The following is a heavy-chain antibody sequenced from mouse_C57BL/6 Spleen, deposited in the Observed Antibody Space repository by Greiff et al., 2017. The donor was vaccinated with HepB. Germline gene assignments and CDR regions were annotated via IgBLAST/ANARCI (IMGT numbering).Heavy chain of an antibody. Sequence: EVQRVESGPGLVKPSQSLSLTCSVTGYSITSGYYWNWIRQFPGNKLEWMGYISYDGSNNYNPSLKNRISITRDTSKNQFFLKLNSVTTEDTATYYCAREGDYYGSFYAMDYWGQGTSVTVSS. V-gene: IGHV3-6*01. CDR2: ISYDGSN. D-gene: IGHD1-1*01. CDR1: GYSITSGYY. CDR3: AREGDYYGSFYAMDY. J-gene: IGHJ4*01.